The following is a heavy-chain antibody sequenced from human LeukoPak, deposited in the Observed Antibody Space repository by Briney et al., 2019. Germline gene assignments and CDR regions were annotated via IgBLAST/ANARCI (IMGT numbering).Heavy chain of an antibody. D-gene: IGHD6-13*01. CDR1: GFTFSSYW. CDR2: IKQDGSEK. Sequence: GGSLRLSCAASGFTFSSYWMSWVCQAPGKGLEWVANIKQDGSEKYYVDSVKGRFTISRDNAKNSLYLQMNSLRAEDTAVYYCARVKVAAAGPIYYYGMGVWGQGTTVTVSS. CDR3: ARVKVAAAGPIYYYGMGV. V-gene: IGHV3-7*03. J-gene: IGHJ6*02.